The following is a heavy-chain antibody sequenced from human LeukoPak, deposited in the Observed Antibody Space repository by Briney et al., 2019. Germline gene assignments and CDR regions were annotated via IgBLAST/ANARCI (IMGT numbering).Heavy chain of an antibody. V-gene: IGHV4-34*01. CDR2: INHSGST. CDR3: ARVRPYYYDSKRSVFDY. D-gene: IGHD3-22*01. Sequence: SETLSLTCAVYGGSFSGYYWSWIRQPPGKGLEWIGEINHSGSTNYNPSLKSRVTISVDTSKNQFSLKLSSVTAADTAVYYCARVRPYYYDSKRSVFDYWGQGTLATVSS. CDR1: GGSFSGYY. J-gene: IGHJ4*02.